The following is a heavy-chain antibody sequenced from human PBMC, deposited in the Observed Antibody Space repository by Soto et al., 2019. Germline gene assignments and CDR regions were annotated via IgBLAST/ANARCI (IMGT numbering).Heavy chain of an antibody. CDR3: ASLRHVRGYYFDY. V-gene: IGHV1-69*13. J-gene: IGHJ4*02. CDR1: GGTFSSYA. CDR2: IIPIFGTA. Sequence: GASVKVSCKASGGTFSSYAISWVRQAPGQGLEWMGGIIPIFGTANYAQKFQGRVTITADESTSTAYMELSSLRSEDTAVYYCASLRHVRGYYFDYWGQGTLVTVSS. D-gene: IGHD3-10*01.